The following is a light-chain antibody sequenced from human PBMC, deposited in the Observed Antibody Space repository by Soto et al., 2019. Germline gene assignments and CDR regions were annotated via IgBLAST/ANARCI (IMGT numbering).Light chain of an antibody. Sequence: QSALTQPDSVSGSPGQSITFSCTGTSSDIGVYNYVSWYQQHPGKAPKLMIYEVNNRPSGVSNRFSGPKSGNTASLTISGLQAEDEADYYCSSYTTSNTYVFGTGTKLTVL. CDR1: SSDIGVYNY. CDR3: SSYTTSNTYV. J-gene: IGLJ1*01. V-gene: IGLV2-14*01. CDR2: EVN.